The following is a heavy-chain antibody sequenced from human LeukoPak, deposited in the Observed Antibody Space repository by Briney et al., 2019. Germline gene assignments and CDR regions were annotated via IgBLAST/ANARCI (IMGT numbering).Heavy chain of an antibody. CDR1: GGSISSYY. D-gene: IGHD4-11*01. CDR2: IYYSGST. J-gene: IGHJ4*02. V-gene: IGHV4-59*01. Sequence: PSETLSLTCTVSGGSISSYYWSWIRQPPGKGLEWIGYIYYSGSTNYNPSLKSRVTISVDTSKNQFSLKLSSVTAADTAAYYCARVLYSNYSYYFDYWGQGTLVTVSS. CDR3: ARVLYSNYSYYFDY.